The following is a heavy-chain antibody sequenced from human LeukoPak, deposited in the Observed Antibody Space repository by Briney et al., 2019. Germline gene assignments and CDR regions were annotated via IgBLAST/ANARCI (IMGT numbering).Heavy chain of an antibody. CDR2: ISYDGSIE. Sequence: PGGSLRLSCAASGFTSSNYAMHLVRQTPGKGPEWVAVISYDGSIEYYADSVKGRFTISRDNSKNTLYLQMNSLRAEDTAVYYCARDSTYYYDSGSSGPHYFDYWGQGTLVTVSS. CDR1: GFTSSNYA. D-gene: IGHD3-10*01. J-gene: IGHJ4*02. V-gene: IGHV3-30*01. CDR3: ARDSTYYYDSGSSGPHYFDY.